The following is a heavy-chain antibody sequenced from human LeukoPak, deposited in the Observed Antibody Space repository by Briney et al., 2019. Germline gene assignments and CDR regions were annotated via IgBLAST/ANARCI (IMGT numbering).Heavy chain of an antibody. CDR3: AKRSRGYYYDSSGHFDY. CDR1: GFTFSSYA. D-gene: IGHD3-22*01. J-gene: IGHJ4*02. V-gene: IGHV3-23*01. CDR2: ISGSGGST. Sequence: GGSLRLSCAASGFTFSSYALTWVRQAPGKGLEWVSAISGSGGSTYYADSVKGRFTISRDNSKNTLYLQMNSLRAEDTAVYYCAKRSRGYYYDSSGHFDYWGQGTLVTVSS.